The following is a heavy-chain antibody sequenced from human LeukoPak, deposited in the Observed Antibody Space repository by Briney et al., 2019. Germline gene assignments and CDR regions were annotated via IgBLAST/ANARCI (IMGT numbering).Heavy chain of an antibody. CDR3: ARQVVAVAGTGYFDY. V-gene: IGHV4-39*01. Sequence: SETLSLTCTVSGGSIRSSSYYWGWLRQPPGKGLEWIGSIYYSGSTYYNASLKSRGTIAVDTSKNQFSLKLSSVTAADTAVYFCARQVVAVAGTGYFDYWGQGTLFTVSS. J-gene: IGHJ4*02. CDR2: IYYSGST. CDR1: GGSIRSSSYY. D-gene: IGHD6-19*01.